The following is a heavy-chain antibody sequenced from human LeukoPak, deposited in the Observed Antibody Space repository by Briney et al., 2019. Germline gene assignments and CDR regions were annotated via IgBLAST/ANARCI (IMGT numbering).Heavy chain of an antibody. Sequence: GSLRLSCSASGFTFSSYAMHWVRPAPGKGLEYVSAISSNGGSTNYANSVKGRFSVSRDNSKNTLYLKMGSLRAEDMAVYYCARAIGLWTHGDYDHWGQGTRVTVSS. V-gene: IGHV3-64*01. J-gene: IGHJ5*02. CDR2: ISSNGGST. D-gene: IGHD4-17*01. CDR3: ARAIGLWTHGDYDH. CDR1: GFTFSSYA.